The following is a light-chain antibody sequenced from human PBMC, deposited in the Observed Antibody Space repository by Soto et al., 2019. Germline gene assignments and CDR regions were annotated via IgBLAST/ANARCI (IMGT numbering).Light chain of an antibody. Sequence: QSVLTQPASVSGCPGQAITSSCTGTGSDVGGYNYVSWYQLHPGKAPKLMVYEVSNRPSGVSNRFSGSKSGNTASLTISGLQAEDEADYYCSSYTSSTAYVFGTGTKVTVL. J-gene: IGLJ1*01. CDR1: GSDVGGYNY. CDR3: SSYTSSTAYV. CDR2: EVS. V-gene: IGLV2-14*01.